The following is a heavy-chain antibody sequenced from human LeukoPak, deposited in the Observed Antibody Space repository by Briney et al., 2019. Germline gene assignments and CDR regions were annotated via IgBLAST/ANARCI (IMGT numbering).Heavy chain of an antibody. D-gene: IGHD4-17*01. CDR1: GGSISSSSYY. Sequence: SETLSLTCTVSGGSISSSSYYWGWIRQPPGKGLEWIGSIYYSGSTYYNPSLKSRVTISVDTSKNQFSLKLSSVTAADTAVYYFARLGLMTTVTTFNYYGMDVWGQGTTVTVSS. V-gene: IGHV4-39*01. CDR2: IYYSGST. CDR3: ARLGLMTTVTTFNYYGMDV. J-gene: IGHJ6*02.